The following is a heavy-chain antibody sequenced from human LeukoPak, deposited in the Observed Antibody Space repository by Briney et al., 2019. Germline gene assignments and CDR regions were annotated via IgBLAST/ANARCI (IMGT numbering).Heavy chain of an antibody. D-gene: IGHD6-13*01. CDR3: AREQDSTSALTLDY. V-gene: IGHV1-69*04. J-gene: IGHJ4*02. CDR2: IIPILGIA. Sequence: ASVKVSCKASGGTFSSYAISWVRQAPGQGLEWMGRIIPILGIANYAQKFQGRVTITADKSTSTAYMELSSLRSGDTAVYYCAREQDSTSALTLDYWGQGTLVTVSS. CDR1: GGTFSSYA.